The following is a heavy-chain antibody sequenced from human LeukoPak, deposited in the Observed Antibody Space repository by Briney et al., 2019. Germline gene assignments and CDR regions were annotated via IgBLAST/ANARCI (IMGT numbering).Heavy chain of an antibody. V-gene: IGHV1-18*01. CDR3: ARVDLCWSGSYTRAWFDP. D-gene: IGHD3-3*01. J-gene: IGHJ5*02. Sequence: ASVKVSCKASGYTFTSYGISWVRRAPGQGLEWMGWVSAYNGKTGYAPKLQDRVTMTTDTSTSTAHMELRSLTSDDTAVYFCARVDLCWSGSYTRAWFDPWGQGTLVTVSS. CDR1: GYTFTSYG. CDR2: VSAYNGKT.